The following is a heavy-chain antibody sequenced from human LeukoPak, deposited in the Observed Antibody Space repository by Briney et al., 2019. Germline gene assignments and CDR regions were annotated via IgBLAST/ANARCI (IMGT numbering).Heavy chain of an antibody. CDR1: GLIFSSYG. D-gene: IGHD1-26*01. J-gene: IGHJ4*02. CDR2: IAYDGSNK. Sequence: PGGSLRLSCAASGLIFSSYGMHWVRQAPGKGLEWVAVIAYDGSNKYYADSVKVRFTISRDNSKNTVYLQMNSLRGEDTAVYYCAKGSSGSYYPPLDSWGQGTLVTVSS. CDR3: AKGSSGSYYPPLDS. V-gene: IGHV3-30*18.